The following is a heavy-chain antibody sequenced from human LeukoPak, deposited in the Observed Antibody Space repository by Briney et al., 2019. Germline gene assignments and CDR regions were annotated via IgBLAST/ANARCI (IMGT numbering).Heavy chain of an antibody. Sequence: PGGSLRLSCAASGFTFSSYAMHWVRQAPGKGLEWVAVISYDGSNKYYADSVKGRSTISRDNSKNTLYLQMNSLRAEDTAVYYCARGALTKYSSGWKYYFDYWGQGTLVTVSS. J-gene: IGHJ4*02. CDR3: ARGALTKYSSGWKYYFDY. V-gene: IGHV3-30-3*01. D-gene: IGHD6-19*01. CDR1: GFTFSSYA. CDR2: ISYDGSNK.